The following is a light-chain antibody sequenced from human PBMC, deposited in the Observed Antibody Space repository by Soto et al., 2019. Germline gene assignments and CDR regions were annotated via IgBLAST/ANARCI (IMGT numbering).Light chain of an antibody. CDR1: QSVSNNN. CDR3: KQCARSPLT. Sequence: EIVLTQSPGTLSLSPGERATLSCRASQSVSNNNLAWYQQKPGQAPRLLIADASRRATGIPDRFSGSGSGTEFTLTISRLEPEDFAVYYCKQCARSPLTFGQGTKVEMK. V-gene: IGKV3-20*01. J-gene: IGKJ1*01. CDR2: DAS.